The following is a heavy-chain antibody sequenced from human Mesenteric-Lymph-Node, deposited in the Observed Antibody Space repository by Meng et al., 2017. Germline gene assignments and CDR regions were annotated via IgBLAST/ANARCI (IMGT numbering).Heavy chain of an antibody. CDR2: ISGSGDAA. CDR3: AKDPRFCGGDCPGDY. J-gene: IGHJ4*02. D-gene: IGHD2-21*02. CDR1: GFTFSIYD. Sequence: GGSLRLSCAASGFTFSIYDMTWVRQAPGKGLEWVSTISGSGDAAYYADSVQGRFTISRDNWENTMWLQMDNLRGEDTALYYCAKDPRFCGGDCPGDYWGQGTLVTVSS. V-gene: IGHV3-23*01.